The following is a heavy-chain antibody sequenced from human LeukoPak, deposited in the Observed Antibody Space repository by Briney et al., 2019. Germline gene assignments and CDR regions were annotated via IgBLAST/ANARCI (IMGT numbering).Heavy chain of an antibody. V-gene: IGHV4-59*08. D-gene: IGHD2-15*01. Sequence: SETLSLTCTVSGGSISSYYWSWIRQPPGKGLEWIGYIYYSGSTNYSPSLKSRVTISVDTSKSQFSLKLSSVTAADTAVYYCARHCSGGNCYFNGMDVWGQGTTVTVSS. J-gene: IGHJ6*02. CDR3: ARHCSGGNCYFNGMDV. CDR2: IYYSGST. CDR1: GGSISSYY.